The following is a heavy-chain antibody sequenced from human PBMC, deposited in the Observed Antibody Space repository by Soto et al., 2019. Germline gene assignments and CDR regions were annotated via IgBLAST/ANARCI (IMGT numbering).Heavy chain of an antibody. V-gene: IGHV5-51*01. CDR3: ARPGGSCSGGTCYHYYFDF. J-gene: IGHJ4*02. CDR1: GYSFTNYW. Sequence: PGESLKISCKGSGYSFTNYWIAWVRQMPGEGLEWMGIIYPGDSDTRYSPSFQGQVTISADKSVTTAYLQWSSLKASDTATYYCARPGGSCSGGTCYHYYFDFWGQGTLVNVSS. D-gene: IGHD2-15*01. CDR2: IYPGDSDT.